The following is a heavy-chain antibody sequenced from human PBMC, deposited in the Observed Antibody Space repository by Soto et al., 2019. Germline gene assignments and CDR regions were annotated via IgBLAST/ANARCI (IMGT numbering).Heavy chain of an antibody. Sequence: QVQLVQSGAEVKKPGASVKVSCKASGYTFTSYAINWVRQAPGQRLEWMGWINAGNGNTKYSQKFQDRVTITRDTSASTAYMELSSLRSEDTAVYYCARDLGGWPDDWGQGTLVSVSS. CDR1: GYTFTSYA. D-gene: IGHD6-19*01. J-gene: IGHJ4*02. V-gene: IGHV1-3*01. CDR3: ARDLGGWPDD. CDR2: INAGNGNT.